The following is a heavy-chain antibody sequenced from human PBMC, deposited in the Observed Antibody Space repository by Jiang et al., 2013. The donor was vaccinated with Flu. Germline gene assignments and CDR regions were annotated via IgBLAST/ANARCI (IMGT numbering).Heavy chain of an antibody. CDR1: GYTFTNYD. CDR2: MDPKSGKT. CDR3: ARGKPKRTTIFGEVTYYFDF. Sequence: VQLVESGAEVKKPGASVKVSCKASGYTFTNYDINWVRQAAGQGLEWMGWMDPKSGKTGYAQKFQGTVTLTRDTSITTAYMELNSLRSEDTAVYYCARGKPKRTTIFGEVTYYFDFWGQGTLVAVSS. J-gene: IGHJ4*02. D-gene: IGHD3-3*01. V-gene: IGHV1-8*02.